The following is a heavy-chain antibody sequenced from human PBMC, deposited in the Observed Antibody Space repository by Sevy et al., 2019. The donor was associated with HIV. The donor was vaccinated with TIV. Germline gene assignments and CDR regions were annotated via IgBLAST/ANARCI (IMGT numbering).Heavy chain of an antibody. CDR3: TTEFTTSGRAGAFDN. V-gene: IGHV3-30*04. CDR1: GLTFSNSI. CDR2: MSFDGSK. Sequence: GGSLRLSCAASGLTFSNSIIHWVRRAPGKGLEWVSGMSFDGSKYYADSVKGRFTSSRDDYRSTVYLQMSSLRTEDTAVYYCTTEFTTSGRAGAFDNWGQGTLVTVSS. D-gene: IGHD5-12*01. J-gene: IGHJ4*02.